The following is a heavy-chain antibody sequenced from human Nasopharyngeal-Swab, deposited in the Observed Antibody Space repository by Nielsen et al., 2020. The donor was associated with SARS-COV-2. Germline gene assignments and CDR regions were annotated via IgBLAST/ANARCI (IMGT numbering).Heavy chain of an antibody. CDR2: ISAYNGNT. V-gene: IGHV1-18*01. J-gene: IGHJ4*02. Sequence: ASVKVSCKASGYTFTSYGISWVRQAPGHGLEWMGWISAYNGNTNYAQKLQGRVTMTTDTSTSTAYMELRSLRSDDTAVYYCAREDRGYCSGGSCYKNFDYWGQGTLVTVSS. D-gene: IGHD2-15*01. CDR3: AREDRGYCSGGSCYKNFDY. CDR1: GYTFTSYG.